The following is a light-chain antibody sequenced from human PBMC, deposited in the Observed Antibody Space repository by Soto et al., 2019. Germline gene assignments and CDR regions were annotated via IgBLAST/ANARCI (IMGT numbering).Light chain of an antibody. CDR3: QQYYSHPLT. V-gene: IGKV1-8*01. CDR2: AAS. CDR1: QGISSY. Sequence: AIRMTQSPSSLSASTGDRVTITCRASQGISSYLAWYQQKPGKAPKLLIYAASTLQSGVPSRFSGSGSGTDFTLIFICLQSEDFATYYCQQYYSHPLTFGGGTKVDIK. J-gene: IGKJ4*01.